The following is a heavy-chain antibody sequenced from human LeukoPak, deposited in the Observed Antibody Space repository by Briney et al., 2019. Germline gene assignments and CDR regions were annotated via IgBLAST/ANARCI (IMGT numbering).Heavy chain of an antibody. J-gene: IGHJ4*02. Sequence: PSETLSLTCTVSGGSISSSSYYWGWIRQPPGKGLEWIGSIYYSGSTYYNPSLKSRVTISVDTSKNQFSLKLSSVTAADTAVYFCARVAAAGNYYFDYWGQGTLVTVSS. CDR1: GGSISSSSYY. CDR2: IYYSGST. D-gene: IGHD6-13*01. CDR3: ARVAAAGNYYFDY. V-gene: IGHV4-39*07.